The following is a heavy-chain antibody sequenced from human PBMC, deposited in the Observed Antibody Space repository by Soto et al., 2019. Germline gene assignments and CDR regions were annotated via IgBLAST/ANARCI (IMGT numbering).Heavy chain of an antibody. CDR1: GFTFSSYS. Sequence: GESLRLSCAASGFTFSSYSMNWVRQAPGKGLEWVSSISSSSSYIYYADSVKGRFTISRDNAKNSLYLQMNSLRAEDTAVYYCARRGIAARRAAFDIWGQGTMVTVSS. CDR2: ISSSSSYI. CDR3: ARRGIAARRAAFDI. V-gene: IGHV3-21*01. D-gene: IGHD6-6*01. J-gene: IGHJ3*02.